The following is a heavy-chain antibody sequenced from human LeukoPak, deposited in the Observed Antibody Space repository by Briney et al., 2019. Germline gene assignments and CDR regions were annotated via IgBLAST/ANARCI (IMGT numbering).Heavy chain of an antibody. V-gene: IGHV1-8*01. D-gene: IGHD6-13*01. CDR1: GYTFTSYD. CDR2: MNPNSGNT. Sequence: ASVKVSCNAAGYTFTSYDINWVRQATRQGLERMGWMNPNSGNTGYAQKFQGRVTMPRNTSISTAYMELSSLRSEDTAVYYCARGQAAAGKREHDYWGQGTLVTVSS. J-gene: IGHJ4*02. CDR3: ARGQAAAGKREHDY.